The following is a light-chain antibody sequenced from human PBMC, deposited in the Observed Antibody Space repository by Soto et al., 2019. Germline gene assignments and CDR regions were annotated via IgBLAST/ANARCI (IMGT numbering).Light chain of an antibody. V-gene: IGKV1-5*01. CDR3: HQYYGSLYA. CDR1: QSIGNW. J-gene: IGKJ2*01. CDR2: DVS. Sequence: DIQMTQSPSTLSASVGDRVTITCRASQSIGNWLAWYQQKPGKVPKVLIYDVSTLESGVPSRFSGSGSGTECTLTISTLQPDDYATYYCHQYYGSLYAFGQGTKLEI.